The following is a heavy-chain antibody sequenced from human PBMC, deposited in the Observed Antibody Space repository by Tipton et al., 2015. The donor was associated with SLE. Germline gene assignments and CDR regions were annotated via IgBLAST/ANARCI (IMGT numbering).Heavy chain of an antibody. CDR3: ARDAHGGKGSAFDI. J-gene: IGHJ3*02. CDR2: IYHSGST. CDR1: GGSISSGGYS. D-gene: IGHD4-23*01. Sequence: TLSLTCAVSGGSISSGGYSWSWIRQPPGKGLEWIGYIYHSGSTYYNPSLKSRVTISVDTSKNQFSLKLSSVTAADTAVYYCARDAHGGKGSAFDIWGQGTMVTVSS. V-gene: IGHV4-30-2*01.